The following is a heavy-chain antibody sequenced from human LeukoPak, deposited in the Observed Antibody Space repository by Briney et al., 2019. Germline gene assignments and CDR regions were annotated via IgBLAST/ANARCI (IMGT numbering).Heavy chain of an antibody. D-gene: IGHD4-11*01. CDR2: ISGYNGNT. J-gene: IGHJ4*02. Sequence: ASVKVSCKGSGYTFTSYYITWVRQAPGQGLEWMGWISGYNGNTKYVQKLQGRVTMTTDTSTTTAYMELRSLRSDDTAVYYCARVPVSGPGARFDYWGQGTLVTVSS. V-gene: IGHV1-18*01. CDR1: GYTFTSYY. CDR3: ARVPVSGPGARFDY.